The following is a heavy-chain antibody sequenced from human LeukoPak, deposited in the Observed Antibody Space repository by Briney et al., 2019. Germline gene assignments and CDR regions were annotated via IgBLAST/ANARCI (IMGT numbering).Heavy chain of an antibody. CDR1: GYTFISYG. Sequence: PGRSLRLSCAASGYTFISYGMHSVRQAPGKGLEWVAVIWYDGSNKYYADSVKGRFTISRDNSKNTLYLQMNSLRAEDTPVYYCSKIWQWLADYYYYYMDVWGKGTTVTVSS. CDR3: SKIWQWLADYYYYYMDV. CDR2: IWYDGSNK. D-gene: IGHD6-19*01. V-gene: IGHV3-33*06. J-gene: IGHJ6*03.